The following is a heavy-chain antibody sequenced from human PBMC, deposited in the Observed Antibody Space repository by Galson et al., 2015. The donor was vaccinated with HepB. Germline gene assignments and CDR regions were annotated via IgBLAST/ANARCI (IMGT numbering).Heavy chain of an antibody. J-gene: IGHJ6*02. V-gene: IGHV3-21*01. CDR3: ARTLYYYGSGIRSWGMDV. CDR2: ISSSSSYI. CDR1: GFTFSSYS. Sequence: SLRLSCAASGFTFSSYSMNWVRQAPGKGLEWVSSISSSSSYIYYADSVKGRFTISRDNAKNSLYLQMNSLRAEDTAVYYCARTLYYYGSGIRSWGMDVWGQGTTVTVSS. D-gene: IGHD3-10*01.